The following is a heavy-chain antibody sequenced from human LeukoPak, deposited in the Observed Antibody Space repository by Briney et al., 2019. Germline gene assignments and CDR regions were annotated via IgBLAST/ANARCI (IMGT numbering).Heavy chain of an antibody. CDR2: IYGSGNT. CDR1: GGSMNSYY. D-gene: IGHD4/OR15-4a*01. J-gene: IGHJ4*02. V-gene: IGHV4-4*07. CDR3: ARDRNGNGATYFSY. Sequence: SETLSLTCTVSGGSMNSYYWIWIRQPAGKGVEWIGRIYGSGNTLYNPSLKSRVTMSVDTSKKQFSLKLSSVTAADTAVYYCARDRNGNGATYFSYWGQGILVTVSS.